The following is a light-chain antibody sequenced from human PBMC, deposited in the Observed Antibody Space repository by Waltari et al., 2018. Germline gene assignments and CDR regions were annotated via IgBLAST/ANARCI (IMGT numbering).Light chain of an antibody. J-gene: IGLJ2*01. CDR1: QIVGKS. Sequence: SYVVTQAPSVSLAPGQTARITCVADQIVGKSVHWYLQRPGEAPLLVVFDDNKRPSGIPERLSGTNSGNTATLIISRVEAGDEADYFCQVWDNDSDHVVFGGGTKLTVL. V-gene: IGLV3-21*02. CDR2: DDN. CDR3: QVWDNDSDHVV.